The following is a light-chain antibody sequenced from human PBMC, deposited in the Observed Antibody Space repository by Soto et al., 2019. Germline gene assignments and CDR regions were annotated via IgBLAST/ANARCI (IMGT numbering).Light chain of an antibody. Sequence: DIQMRQSPSSLSASVGDRVTITCRASQSINNYLSWYQQKSGKAPDRLIFGASTLASGVPSRFSGSRSGPDFTLTISSLQSEELATYDCKQSYSSPPTVGRGIEGEIK. CDR2: GAS. V-gene: IGKV1-39*01. J-gene: IGKJ4*02. CDR3: KQSYSSPPT. CDR1: QSINNY.